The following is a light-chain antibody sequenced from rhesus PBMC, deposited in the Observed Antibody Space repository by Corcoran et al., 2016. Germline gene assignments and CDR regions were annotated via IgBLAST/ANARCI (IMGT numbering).Light chain of an antibody. CDR3: LQRKSYPLT. Sequence: DIVLTQSPASLAVSPGQRATITCRARETASFFGSHLIQWYQQKPGQRPKVLIYQASNKASGVPARFCGIGSGTDFTLPFNSLEGYDAADYYCLQRKSYPLTFGRGTKVEIK. V-gene: IGKV7-13*02. CDR1: ETASFFGSHL. CDR2: QAS. J-gene: IGKJ1*01.